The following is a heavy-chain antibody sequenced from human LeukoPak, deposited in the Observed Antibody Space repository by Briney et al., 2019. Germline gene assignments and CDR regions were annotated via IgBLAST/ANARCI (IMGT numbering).Heavy chain of an antibody. V-gene: IGHV1-69*13. D-gene: IGHD5-12*01. CDR3: ARDRGGYDFFGASGYYYYYYYMDV. Sequence: ASVEVSCKASGGTFSSYAISWVRQAPGQGLEWMGGIIPIFGTANYAQKFQGRVTITAGESTSTAYMELSSLRSEDTAVYYCARDRGGYDFFGASGYYYYYYYMDVWGKGTTVTISS. CDR1: GGTFSSYA. CDR2: IIPIFGTA. J-gene: IGHJ6*03.